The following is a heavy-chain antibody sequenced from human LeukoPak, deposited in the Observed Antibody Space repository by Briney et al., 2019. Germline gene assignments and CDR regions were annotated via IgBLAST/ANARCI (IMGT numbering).Heavy chain of an antibody. CDR1: GYSFTSYW. Sequence: GESLKISCKGSGYSFTSYWIGWVRQMPGQGLEWMGLIYPGDSDTRYSPSFQDQVTFSADKSISTAYLQWSSLKASDTAMYYCARHLGTAMVSPLGYWGQGTLVTVSS. J-gene: IGHJ4*02. CDR3: ARHLGTAMVSPLGY. V-gene: IGHV5-51*01. CDR2: IYPGDSDT. D-gene: IGHD5-18*01.